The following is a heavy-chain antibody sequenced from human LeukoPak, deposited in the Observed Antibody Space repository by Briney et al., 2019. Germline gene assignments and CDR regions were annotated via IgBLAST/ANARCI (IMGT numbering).Heavy chain of an antibody. Sequence: GGSLRLSCAASGFTFSSYWMSWVRQAPGKGLEWVANIKQDGSEKYYVDSVKGRFTISRDNAKNSLYLQMNSLRAGDTAVYYCARERGIPSSGWCDYWGQGTLVTVSS. CDR2: IKQDGSEK. J-gene: IGHJ4*02. CDR1: GFTFSSYW. D-gene: IGHD6-19*01. CDR3: ARERGIPSSGWCDY. V-gene: IGHV3-7*01.